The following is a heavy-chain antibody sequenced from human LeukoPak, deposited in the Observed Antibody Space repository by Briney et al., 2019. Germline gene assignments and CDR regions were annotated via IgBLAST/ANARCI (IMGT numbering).Heavy chain of an antibody. CDR3: ARANRYDFWSGYYTNYYYYMDV. CDR1: GGSISSYY. J-gene: IGHJ6*03. CDR2: IYYSGST. D-gene: IGHD3-3*01. V-gene: IGHV4-59*01. Sequence: PSETLSLTCTVSGGSISSYYWSWIRQPPGKGLEWIGYIYYSGSTNYNPSLKSRVTISVDTSKNQFSLKLSSVTAADTAVYYCARANRYDFWSGYYTNYYYYMDVWGKGTTVTVSS.